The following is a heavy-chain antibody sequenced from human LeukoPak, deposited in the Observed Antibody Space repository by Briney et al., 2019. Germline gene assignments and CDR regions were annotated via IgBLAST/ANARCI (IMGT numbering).Heavy chain of an antibody. Sequence: SGGSLRLSCGPSGFTFNSHWMHWVRQAPGKGLVWASRINREGNDTIYADSVKGRFTISRDNAKNTLYLQMTSLRAEDTALYYCAREAFQFGQYYFDYWGQGTPVTVSS. CDR2: INREGNDT. J-gene: IGHJ4*02. CDR1: GFTFNSHW. V-gene: IGHV3-74*01. CDR3: AREAFQFGQYYFDY. D-gene: IGHD3-10*01.